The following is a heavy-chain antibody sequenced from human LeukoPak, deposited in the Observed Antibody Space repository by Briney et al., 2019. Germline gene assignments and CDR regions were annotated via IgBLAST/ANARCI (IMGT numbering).Heavy chain of an antibody. D-gene: IGHD3-9*01. V-gene: IGHV1-69*02. CDR1: GGTFSSYT. J-gene: IGHJ4*02. CDR2: IIPILGIA. CDR3: ARSDYDILTGYYTHTFFDY. Sequence: ASVKVSCKASGGTFSSYTISWVRQAPGQGLEWMGRIIPILGIANYAQKFQGRVTITADKSTSTAYMELSSLRSEDTAVDYCARSDYDILTGYYTHTFFDYWGQGTLVTVSS.